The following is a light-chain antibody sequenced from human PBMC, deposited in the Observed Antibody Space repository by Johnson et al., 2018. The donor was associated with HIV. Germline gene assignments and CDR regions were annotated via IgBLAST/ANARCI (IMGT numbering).Light chain of an antibody. V-gene: IGLV1-51*01. CDR2: DNN. CDR3: GTRGSSLSAGGV. J-gene: IGLJ1*01. Sequence: QSVLTQPPSVSEAPGQKVTISCSGSSSNIGNNYVSWYQQLPGTAPKLLIYDNNKRPSGIPDRFSGSKSGTSATLGITGLQTGDEADYYCGTRGSSLSAGGVFGTGTKVTFL. CDR1: SSNIGNNY.